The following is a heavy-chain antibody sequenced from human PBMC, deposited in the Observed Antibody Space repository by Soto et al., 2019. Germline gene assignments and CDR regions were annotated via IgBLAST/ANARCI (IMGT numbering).Heavy chain of an antibody. D-gene: IGHD3-10*01. J-gene: IGHJ4*02. Sequence: ASVKVSCKASGYTFSTYGMHWVRRAPGQGLERMGWINTANDNIKYSQKFHDRVTITRDTSASTAYMELSSLTSQDTAVYYCARDEGVASDHWGQGTLVTVSS. V-gene: IGHV1-3*04. CDR1: GYTFSTYG. CDR2: INTANDNI. CDR3: ARDEGVASDH.